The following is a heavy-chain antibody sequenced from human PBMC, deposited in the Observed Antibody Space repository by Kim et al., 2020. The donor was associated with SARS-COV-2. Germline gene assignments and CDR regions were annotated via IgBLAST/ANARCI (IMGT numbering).Heavy chain of an antibody. CDR1: GFTFSSYG. V-gene: IGHV3-30*18. CDR3: AKDAPTKSITMIVVGTDAFDI. D-gene: IGHD3-22*01. CDR2: ISYDGSNK. J-gene: IGHJ3*02. Sequence: GGSLRLSCAASGFTFSSYGMHWVRQAPGKGLEWVAVISYDGSNKYYADSVKGRFTISRDNSKNTLYLQMNSLRAEDTAVYYCAKDAPTKSITMIVVGTDAFDIWGQGTMVTVSS.